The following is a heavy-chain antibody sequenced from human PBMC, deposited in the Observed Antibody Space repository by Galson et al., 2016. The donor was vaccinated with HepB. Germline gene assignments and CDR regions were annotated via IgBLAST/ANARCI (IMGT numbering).Heavy chain of an antibody. J-gene: IGHJ4*02. CDR2: IKEDGSVQ. CDR1: GFTLSTHW. D-gene: IGHD1-26*01. CDR3: AKWSRSSGTDYSFDYLDY. Sequence: SLRLSCAASGFTLSTHWMTWVRQAPGKGLEWVANIKEDGSVQNYEDSVRGRFTISRDNAKNSLYLQMDSLSAEDTAVYYCAKWSRSSGTDYSFDYLDYWGQGTLVTVTS. V-gene: IGHV3-7*03.